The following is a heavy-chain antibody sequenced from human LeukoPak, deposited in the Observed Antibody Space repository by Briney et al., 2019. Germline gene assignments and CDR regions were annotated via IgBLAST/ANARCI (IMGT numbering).Heavy chain of an antibody. D-gene: IGHD3-22*01. J-gene: IGHJ3*02. CDR3: ARDQRLGFTMIVVVTRNDAFDI. CDR1: GYTFTGYY. Sequence: GASVKVSCKASGYTFTGYYMHWVRQAPGQGLEWMGWINPNSGGTNYAQKFQGRVTMTRDTSISTAYMELSRLRSDDTAVYYCARDQRLGFTMIVVVTRNDAFDIWGQGTMVTVSS. CDR2: INPNSGGT. V-gene: IGHV1-2*02.